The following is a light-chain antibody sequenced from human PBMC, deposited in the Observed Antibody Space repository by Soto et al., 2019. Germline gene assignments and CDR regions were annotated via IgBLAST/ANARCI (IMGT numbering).Light chain of an antibody. CDR2: DAS. CDR3: QQYGSSLLT. CDR1: QSVSSNY. J-gene: IGKJ4*01. Sequence: DIVLTQSPGTLSLSPGERATLSCRASQSVSSNYLAWYQQTPGQAPRLLIYDASSRATGIPDRFSGSGSGTDFTLTISRLEPEDFAVYYCQQYGSSLLTFGGGTKVEIK. V-gene: IGKV3-20*01.